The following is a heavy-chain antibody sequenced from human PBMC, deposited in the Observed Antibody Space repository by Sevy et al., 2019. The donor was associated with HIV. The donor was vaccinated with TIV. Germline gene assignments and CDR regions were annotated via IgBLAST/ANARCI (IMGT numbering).Heavy chain of an antibody. Sequence: SETLSLTCTVSGGSISSGNYYWSWIRQHPWKGLEWIGYIYYSGTTFYNPSLKSRINISVDTSKNQFSLNLSSVTAADTAVYYCARDFWSGYGGMDVWGQGTTVTVSS. V-gene: IGHV4-31*03. D-gene: IGHD3-3*01. CDR3: ARDFWSGYGGMDV. CDR1: GGSISSGNYY. CDR2: IYYSGTT. J-gene: IGHJ6*02.